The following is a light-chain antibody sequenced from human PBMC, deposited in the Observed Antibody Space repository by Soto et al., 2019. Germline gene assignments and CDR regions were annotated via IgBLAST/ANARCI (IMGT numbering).Light chain of an antibody. V-gene: IGLV2-14*01. Sequence: QSALTQSASVSGSPGQSITISCTGTSSDVGGYNYVSCYQQHPGKAPKLIIYDVSNRPSGVSTRFSGSKSGNTASLTISGLQAEDEADYSCSSYTSTNSWVFGGGTQLTVL. CDR2: DVS. CDR3: SSYTSTNSWV. CDR1: SSDVGGYNY. J-gene: IGLJ3*02.